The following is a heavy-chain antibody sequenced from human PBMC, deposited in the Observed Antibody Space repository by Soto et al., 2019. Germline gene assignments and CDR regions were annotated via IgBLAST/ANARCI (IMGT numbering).Heavy chain of an antibody. Sequence: EVQLVESGGGVVRPGGSLRLSCAASGFTFDDFGMSWVRQAPGKGLEWVSGISWNGGSTGYADSVKSRFTISRDNAKTSLYLQMNSLRAEDTALYYCARVGYGDYDLVWYFDLWGRGTLVTVSS. J-gene: IGHJ2*01. CDR3: ARVGYGDYDLVWYFDL. D-gene: IGHD4-17*01. CDR2: ISWNGGST. V-gene: IGHV3-20*04. CDR1: GFTFDDFG.